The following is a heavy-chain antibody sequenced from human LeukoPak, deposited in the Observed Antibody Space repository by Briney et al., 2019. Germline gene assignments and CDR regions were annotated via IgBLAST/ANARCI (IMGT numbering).Heavy chain of an antibody. J-gene: IGHJ6*04. Sequence: GGSLRLSCAASGFTFSIYAMSWVRQAPGKGLEWVSVISGSGTSTYYADSVKGRFTISRDNPKNTVYLQMNSLRAEDTAVYYCAKDGSTTYYYYYGMDVWGKGTTVTVSS. CDR3: AKDGSTTYYYYYGMDV. CDR1: GFTFSIYA. CDR2: ISGSGTST. D-gene: IGHD2-2*01. V-gene: IGHV3-23*01.